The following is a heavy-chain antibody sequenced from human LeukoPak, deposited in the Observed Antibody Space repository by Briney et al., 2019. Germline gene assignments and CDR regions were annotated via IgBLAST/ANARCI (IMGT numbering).Heavy chain of an antibody. J-gene: IGHJ5*02. D-gene: IGHD3-9*01. V-gene: IGHV3-30*18. CDR3: AKGDYYDVLTGRQNWFGP. CDR1: GFMFSSHG. Sequence: GGSLRLSCAASGFMFSSHGMHWVRQAPGKGLEGGAVISYDGSKRYYADSVKGRFTVSRDNSKNTLYLQMSGLRVEDTAVYYCAKGDYYDVLTGRQNWFGPWGQGTLVTVSS. CDR2: ISYDGSKR.